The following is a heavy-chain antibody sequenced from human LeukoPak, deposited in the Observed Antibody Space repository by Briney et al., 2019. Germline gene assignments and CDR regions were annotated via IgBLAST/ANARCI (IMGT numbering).Heavy chain of an antibody. CDR3: ARVSVVVTATPDY. CDR1: GFTFSSYA. V-gene: IGHV3-30-3*01. J-gene: IGHJ4*02. CDR2: ISYDGSNK. D-gene: IGHD2-21*02. Sequence: GGSLRLSCAASGFTFSSYAMHWVRQAPGKGLEWVAVISYDGSNKYYVDSVKGRFTISRDNSKNTLYLQMNSLRAEDTAVYYCARVSVVVTATPDYWGQGTLVTVSS.